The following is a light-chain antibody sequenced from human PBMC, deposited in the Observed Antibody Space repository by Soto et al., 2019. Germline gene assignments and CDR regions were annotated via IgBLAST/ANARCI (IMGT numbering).Light chain of an antibody. CDR3: FSFTTTSTHV. CDR2: DVF. V-gene: IGLV2-11*01. J-gene: IGLJ1*01. CDR1: SSDVGYYNY. Sequence: SALTQPRSVSGSPGQSVTISCTGTSSDVGYYNYVSWYQRHPGKAPKLMIYDVFKRPSGVPDRFSGSKSGNTASLTISGLQAEDEGEYFCFSFTTTSTHVFGTGTKVTVL.